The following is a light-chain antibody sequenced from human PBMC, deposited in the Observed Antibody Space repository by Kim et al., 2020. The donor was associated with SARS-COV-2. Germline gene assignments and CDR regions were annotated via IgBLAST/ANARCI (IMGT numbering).Light chain of an antibody. Sequence: GQQITLSCTRTTTTIVGTNLVSCHNHHPGTAPKVLIYDNNKRPSGLSLRSAGSKSGTTASLTITGLQTEDEADYYCSPCYTSDSGVFGGGTQLTVL. CDR1: TTTIVGTNL. V-gene: IGLV2-14*03. J-gene: IGLJ3*02. CDR2: DNN. CDR3: SPCYTSDSGV.